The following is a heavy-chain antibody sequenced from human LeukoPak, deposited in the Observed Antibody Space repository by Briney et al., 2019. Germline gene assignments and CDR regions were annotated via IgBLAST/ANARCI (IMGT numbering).Heavy chain of an antibody. D-gene: IGHD1-14*01. V-gene: IGHV3-48*03. J-gene: IGHJ4*02. CDR1: GFTFSSYE. CDR2: ISTSGGTI. CDR3: ARYKAWDFDY. Sequence: GGSLRLSCAASGFTFSSYEMNWVRQAPGKGLEWISYISTSGGTIYYADSVQGRFTISRDNAKNSLFLQMNSLRADDTAVYYCARYKAWDFDYWGQGTLVTVSS.